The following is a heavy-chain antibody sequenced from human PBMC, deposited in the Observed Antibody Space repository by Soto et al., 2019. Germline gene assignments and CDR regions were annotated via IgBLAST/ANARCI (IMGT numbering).Heavy chain of an antibody. CDR3: AIFITPPYYYDSSGPPGCFDP. Sequence: QLQLQESGSGLVKPSQTLSLTCAVSGGSISSGGYSWSWIRQPPGKGLEWIGYIYHSGSTYYNPSLKYLLTISVDRSKNQFSLKLSSVTAADTAVYYCAIFITPPYYYDSSGPPGCFDPWGQGTLVTVSS. J-gene: IGHJ5*02. D-gene: IGHD3-22*01. CDR1: GGSISSGGYS. CDR2: IYHSGST. V-gene: IGHV4-30-2*01.